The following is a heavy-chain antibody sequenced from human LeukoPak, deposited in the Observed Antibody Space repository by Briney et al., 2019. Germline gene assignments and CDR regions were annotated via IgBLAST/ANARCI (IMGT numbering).Heavy chain of an antibody. Sequence: SETLSLTCAVYGGSFSGYYWSWIRQPPGKGLGWIGEINHSGSTNYNPSLKSRVTISVDTSKNQFSLKLSSVTAADTAVYYCARGHAGRTHPYHCCGGDCLLFQHWGQGTLVTVSS. D-gene: IGHD2-21*02. CDR1: GGSFSGYY. CDR3: ARGHAGRTHPYHCCGGDCLLFQH. V-gene: IGHV4-34*01. CDR2: INHSGST. J-gene: IGHJ1*01.